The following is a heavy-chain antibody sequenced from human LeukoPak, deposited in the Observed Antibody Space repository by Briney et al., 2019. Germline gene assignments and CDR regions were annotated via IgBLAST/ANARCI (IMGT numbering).Heavy chain of an antibody. CDR1: GYTFTGYY. V-gene: IGHV1-2*02. CDR2: INPNSGGT. CDR3: ARAGRPAAGKGVNWFDP. D-gene: IGHD2-2*01. J-gene: IGHJ5*02. Sequence: ASVKVSCKASGYTFTGYYMHWVRQAPGQGLEWMGWINPNSGGTNYAQKFQGRVTMTRDTSISTAYMELSRLRSDDTAVYYCARAGRPAAGKGVNWFDPWGQGTLVTVSS.